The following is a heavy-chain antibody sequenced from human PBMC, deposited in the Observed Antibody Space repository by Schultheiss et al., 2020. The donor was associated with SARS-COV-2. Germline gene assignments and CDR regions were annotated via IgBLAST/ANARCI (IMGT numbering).Heavy chain of an antibody. CDR2: INHSGST. Sequence: SQTLSLTCAVYGGSFSGYYWSWIRQPPGKGLEWIGEINHSGSTNYNPSLKSRVTISVDTSKNQFSLKLSSVTAADTAVYYCARRRLGSAAAGLWGAFDIWGQGTMVTVSS. D-gene: IGHD6-13*01. CDR3: ARRRLGSAAAGLWGAFDI. V-gene: IGHV4-34*01. J-gene: IGHJ3*02. CDR1: GGSFSGYY.